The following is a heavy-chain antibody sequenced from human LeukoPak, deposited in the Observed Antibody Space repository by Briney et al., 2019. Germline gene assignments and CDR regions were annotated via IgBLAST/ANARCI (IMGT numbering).Heavy chain of an antibody. V-gene: IGHV3-23*01. CDR2: ISASGDRT. Sequence: GASLRLSCAASGFTFSSHAMSWVRQAAGKGPEWVSVISASGDRTYYADAVKGRFTISRDNSKNTLWLQMNSLRVEDTAVYYCAKGGALDPWGQGTLVTVSS. D-gene: IGHD3-16*01. J-gene: IGHJ5*02. CDR3: AKGGALDP. CDR1: GFTFSSHA.